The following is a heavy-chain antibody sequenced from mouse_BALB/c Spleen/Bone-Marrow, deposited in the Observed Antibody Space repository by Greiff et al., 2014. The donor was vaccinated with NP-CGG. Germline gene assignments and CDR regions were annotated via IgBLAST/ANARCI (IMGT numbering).Heavy chain of an antibody. V-gene: IGHV5-6*01. CDR2: ISSGGGYT. CDR1: GFTFSSYG. CDR3: ARQGNDYAAWFAY. Sequence: VQLKDSGGDLVKPGGSLKLSCAASGFTFSSYGMSWVRQTPDKRLEWVATISSGGGYTXXXXSXKGRFXISXXNXKNTLYLQMSSLKSEDTAMYYCARQGNDYAAWFAYWGQGTLVTVSA. J-gene: IGHJ3*01. D-gene: IGHD2-4*01.